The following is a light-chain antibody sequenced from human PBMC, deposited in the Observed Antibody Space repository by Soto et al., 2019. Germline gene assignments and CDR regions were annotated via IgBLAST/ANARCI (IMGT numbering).Light chain of an antibody. CDR2: GAS. CDR1: QTVSNN. J-gene: IGKJ5*01. CDR3: QQYNNWPS. Sequence: EVVLTQSPGTLSLSPGERATVSCRASQTVSNNYLAWYQKKPGQAPRLLIYGASTRATGIPDRFTASGSETEFTLTIRSLKSEDFAVYFCQQYNNWPSFGQGTRLE. V-gene: IGKV3D-15*01.